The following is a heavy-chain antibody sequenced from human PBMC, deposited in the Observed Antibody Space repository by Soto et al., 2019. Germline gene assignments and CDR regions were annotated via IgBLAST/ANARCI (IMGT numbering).Heavy chain of an antibody. V-gene: IGHV1-18*01. Sequence: SVKASCKAFGDAMTSDRSGWGRPDPRQGLEWMGWINTYNGTTIYAQNLQGRVTLTTDTSTSTAYMELRSLRSNDTAIYYCAMVDVYVTPSPQDVWGQGTTVTVSS. J-gene: IGHJ6*02. D-gene: IGHD3-16*01. CDR3: AMVDVYVTPSPQDV. CDR2: INTYNGTT. CDR1: GDAMTSDR.